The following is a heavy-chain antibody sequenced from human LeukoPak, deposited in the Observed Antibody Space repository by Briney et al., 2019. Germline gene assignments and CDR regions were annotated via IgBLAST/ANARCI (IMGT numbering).Heavy chain of an antibody. J-gene: IGHJ4*02. V-gene: IGHV3-23*01. D-gene: IGHD4-17*01. Sequence: GGSLRLSCAASGFTFSSYAMSWVRQAPGKGLEWVSAISGSGGSTYYADSVKGRFTISRDNSKNTLYLQMNSLRAEATAVYYCAKATQMTTVTTLFGYWGQGTLVTVSS. CDR1: GFTFSSYA. CDR2: ISGSGGST. CDR3: AKATQMTTVTTLFGY.